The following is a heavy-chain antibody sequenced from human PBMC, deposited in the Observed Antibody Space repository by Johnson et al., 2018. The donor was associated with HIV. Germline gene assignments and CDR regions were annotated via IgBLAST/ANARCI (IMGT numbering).Heavy chain of an antibody. Sequence: QVQLVESGGGVVQPGRSLRLSCAASGFTFSSYAMHWVRQAPGKGLEWVAVISYDGSDIYHAESVKGRFNISRDNSKTTLYLQMNSLRAEDTAVYYCALSGSSVVVAFDIWGQGTMVTVSS. D-gene: IGHD6-6*01. CDR3: ALSGSSVVVAFDI. CDR1: GFTFSSYA. CDR2: ISYDGSDI. V-gene: IGHV3-30*14. J-gene: IGHJ3*02.